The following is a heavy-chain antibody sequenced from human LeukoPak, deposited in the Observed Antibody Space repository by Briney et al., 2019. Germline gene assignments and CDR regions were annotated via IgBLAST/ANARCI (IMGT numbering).Heavy chain of an antibody. J-gene: IGHJ4*02. Sequence: SETLSLTCTVSGGSISSYYWSWIRQPAGKGLEWIGRIYTSGSTNYNPSLKSRVTMSVDTSMNQFSLKLSSVTAADTAVYYCARGRIAVAAFYYFDYWGQGTLVTVSS. CDR3: ARGRIAVAAFYYFDY. CDR1: GGSISSYY. V-gene: IGHV4-4*07. CDR2: IYTSGST. D-gene: IGHD6-19*01.